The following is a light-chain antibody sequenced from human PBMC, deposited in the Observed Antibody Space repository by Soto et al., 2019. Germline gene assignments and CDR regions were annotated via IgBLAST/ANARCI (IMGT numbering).Light chain of an antibody. Sequence: VLTQSPATLSLSPGERAILSCRASQAVSTYVAWYQHKPGQAPRLLTYDASNRATGVPFRFSGSGSGTDFTLTVSSLEPEDFAVYYCQQRLLWPQTFGQGTKVDIK. V-gene: IGKV3-11*01. CDR3: QQRLLWPQT. CDR2: DAS. J-gene: IGKJ1*01. CDR1: QAVSTY.